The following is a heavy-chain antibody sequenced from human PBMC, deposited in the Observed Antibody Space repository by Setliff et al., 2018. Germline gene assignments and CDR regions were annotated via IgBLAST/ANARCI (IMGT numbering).Heavy chain of an antibody. J-gene: IGHJ5*02. CDR3: VRAPPTVVIPPGRAFFDP. Sequence: ASVKVSCKASGYIFNSYGIAWVRQAPGQGPEWMGWISPYNGKTNHAQNLQGRVAMTTDTSTSTANMELRSLRSDDTAVYYCVRAPPTVVIPPGRAFFDPWGQGTLVTVSS. D-gene: IGHD2-2*01. V-gene: IGHV1-18*01. CDR1: GYIFNSYG. CDR2: ISPYNGKT.